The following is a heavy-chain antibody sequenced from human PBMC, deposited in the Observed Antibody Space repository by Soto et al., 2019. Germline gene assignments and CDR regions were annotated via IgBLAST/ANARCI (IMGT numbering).Heavy chain of an antibody. D-gene: IGHD3-22*01. CDR2: IYYSGST. J-gene: IGHJ4*02. Sequence: SETLSLTCTVSGGSISSYYWSWIRQPPGKGLEWIGYIYYSGSTNYNPSLKSRVTISVDTSKNQFSLKLSSVTAADTAVYYCASKDYYDSSGYVSHWGQGTLVTVSS. V-gene: IGHV4-59*01. CDR1: GGSISSYY. CDR3: ASKDYYDSSGYVSH.